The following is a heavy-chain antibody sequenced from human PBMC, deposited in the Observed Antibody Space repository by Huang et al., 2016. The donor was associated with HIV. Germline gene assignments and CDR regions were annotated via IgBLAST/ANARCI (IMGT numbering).Heavy chain of an antibody. Sequence: QVQLEQSGPAVRKPGSSVKVSCQASGGSFSDQIISWVRQAPGPRFEWMGGVIPLLRAPAYAQEFKGRGTMTADESTATIYMELNSLTSEDTAVYYCAMSLRYQYDSRSYWGRYFDYWGQGTLVTVSS. V-gene: IGHV1-69*01. CDR3: AMSLRYQYDSRSYWGRYFDY. CDR2: VIPLLRAP. J-gene: IGHJ4*02. CDR1: GGSFSDQI. D-gene: IGHD3-16*01.